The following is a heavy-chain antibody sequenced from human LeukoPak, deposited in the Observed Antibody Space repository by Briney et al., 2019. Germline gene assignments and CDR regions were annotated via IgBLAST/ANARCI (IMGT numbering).Heavy chain of an antibody. CDR2: IYHSGST. D-gene: IGHD1-1*01. CDR1: GGSFSGYY. V-gene: IGHV4-34*01. J-gene: IGHJ5*02. Sequence: PSETLSLTCAVYGGSFSGYYWSWLRQPPGKGLEWIGEIYHSGSTNYNPSLNSRVTISVDTSKNQFSLKLSSVTAADTAVYYCARGPQEGTGYNWFDPWGQGTLVTVSS. CDR3: ARGPQEGTGYNWFDP.